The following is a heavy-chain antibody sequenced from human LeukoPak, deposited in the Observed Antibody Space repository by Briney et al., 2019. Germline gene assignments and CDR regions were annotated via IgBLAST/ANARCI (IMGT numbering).Heavy chain of an antibody. CDR2: LNPHSGGT. J-gene: IGHJ6*02. Sequence: ASVKVSCKASGYTLRDYYIYWVRQAPGQGLEWLGWLNPHSGGTNYAQKFQGRVTLTSDTSISTAYMELTPLTSDDTAIYYCARGLRIINGLDVWGQGTTDIVSS. D-gene: IGHD2-15*01. CDR3: ARGLRIINGLDV. CDR1: GYTLRDYY. V-gene: IGHV1-2*02.